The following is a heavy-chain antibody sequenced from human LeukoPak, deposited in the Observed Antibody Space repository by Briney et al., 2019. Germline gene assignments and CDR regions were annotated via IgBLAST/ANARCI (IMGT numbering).Heavy chain of an antibody. CDR2: IYYSGST. V-gene: IGHV4-59*01. Sequence: SETLSLTCTVSGGSISSYYWSWIRQPPGKGLEWIGYIYYSGSTNYNPSLKSRVTISVDTSKNQFSLKLSSVTAADTAVYYCARVDVDTAINYWGQGTLVTVSS. CDR1: GGSISSYY. D-gene: IGHD5-18*01. J-gene: IGHJ4*02. CDR3: ARVDVDTAINY.